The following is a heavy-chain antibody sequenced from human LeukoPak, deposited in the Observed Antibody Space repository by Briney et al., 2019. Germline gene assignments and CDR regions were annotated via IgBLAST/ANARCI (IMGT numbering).Heavy chain of an antibody. J-gene: IGHJ4*02. V-gene: IGHV4-38-2*02. CDR1: GYSISSGYY. D-gene: IGHD2-15*01. CDR2: IYHSGST. CDR3: ATDGYCSGGSCYSGRIDY. Sequence: SETLSLTCTASGYSISSGYYWGWIRQPPGKGLEWIGTIYHSGSTNYNPSLKSRVTISVDTSKNQFSLKLSSVTAADTAVYYCATDGYCSGGSCYSGRIDYWGQGTLVTVSS.